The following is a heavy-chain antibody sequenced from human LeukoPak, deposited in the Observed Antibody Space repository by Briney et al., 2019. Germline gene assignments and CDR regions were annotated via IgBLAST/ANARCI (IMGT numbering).Heavy chain of an antibody. CDR2: ISSSGSTI. D-gene: IGHD3-22*01. Sequence: SGGSLRLSCAASGFTVSDYYMGWIRQAPGKGLGWVSYISSSGSTIYYADSVKGRFTMCMDNANNSLYLQMNSLRAEDTAVYYCARDYYDSSGYYYFDYWGQGTLVTVSS. CDR1: GFTVSDYY. CDR3: ARDYYDSSGYYYFDY. V-gene: IGHV3-11*04. J-gene: IGHJ4*02.